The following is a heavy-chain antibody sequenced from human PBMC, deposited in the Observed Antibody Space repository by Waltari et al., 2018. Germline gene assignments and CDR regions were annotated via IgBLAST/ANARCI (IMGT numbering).Heavy chain of an antibody. CDR2: IVYDGNKE. J-gene: IGHJ4*02. V-gene: IGHV3-30-3*01. Sequence: QVQLVESGGGVVQPGRSLRLSCAASGFTFRSYSMHWVRQAPGKGLEWVADIVYDGNKEYSADSVKGRFTISRDNSKNTLCLQMNSLRAEDTAVYYCARDDGYGDSGLDYWGQGTLVTVSS. D-gene: IGHD4-17*01. CDR3: ARDDGYGDSGLDY. CDR1: GFTFRSYS.